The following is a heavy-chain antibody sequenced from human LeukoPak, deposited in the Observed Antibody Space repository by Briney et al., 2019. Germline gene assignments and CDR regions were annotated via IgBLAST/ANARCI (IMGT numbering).Heavy chain of an antibody. D-gene: IGHD3-16*02. Sequence: SETLSITCTVSGGSISSYYWSWIRQPPGKGLEWIGYIYYSGSTNYNPSLKSRVTISVDTSKNQFSLKLSSVTAADTAVYYCARGGRSGDYVWGSYRHNWFDPWGQGTLVTVSS. V-gene: IGHV4-59*01. CDR1: GGSISSYY. CDR3: ARGGRSGDYVWGSYRHNWFDP. J-gene: IGHJ5*02. CDR2: IYYSGST.